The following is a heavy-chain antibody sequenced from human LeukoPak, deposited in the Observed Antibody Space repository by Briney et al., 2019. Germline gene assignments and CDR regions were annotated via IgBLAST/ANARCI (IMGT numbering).Heavy chain of an antibody. CDR2: IYSSGSN. CDR1: GGSISGYF. Sequence: PSETLSLTCTVSGGSISGYFWSWIRQPAGKGLEWIGRIYSSGSNNYNPSLKSRVTMSADTSKNQLSLKLSSVTAADTAVYYCARPYYYDSRIDPWGQGILVTVSS. J-gene: IGHJ5*02. V-gene: IGHV4-4*07. D-gene: IGHD3-22*01. CDR3: ARPYYYDSRIDP.